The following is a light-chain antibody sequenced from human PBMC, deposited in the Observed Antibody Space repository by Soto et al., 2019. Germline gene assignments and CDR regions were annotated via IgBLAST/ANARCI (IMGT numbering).Light chain of an antibody. Sequence: IQMTQSPSSMSESVGARVTITCRASQGIRKSLAWYQQKPGKVPKLLLYAASTLQSGVPSRFSGSGSETDFTLTISSLQPEDVATYYCQKYNSAPQTFGQGTKVDIK. CDR2: AAS. V-gene: IGKV1-27*01. CDR3: QKYNSAPQT. J-gene: IGKJ1*01. CDR1: QGIRKS.